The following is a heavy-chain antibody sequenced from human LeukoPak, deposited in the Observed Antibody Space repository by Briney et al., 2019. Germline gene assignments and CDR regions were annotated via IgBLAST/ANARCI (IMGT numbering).Heavy chain of an antibody. D-gene: IGHD1-1*01. V-gene: IGHV4-4*07. CDR2: ISSSGST. CDR1: SGSISTYY. J-gene: IGHJ3*02. CDR3: ARWPTTQGTFDI. Sequence: SETLSLTCTVSSGSISTYYWNWIRQPAGKGLEWIGRISSSGSTNYNASLKSRVTLSIDTPKNQFSLKLTSVTAADTAVYYCARWPTTQGTFDIWGQGTMVTVSS.